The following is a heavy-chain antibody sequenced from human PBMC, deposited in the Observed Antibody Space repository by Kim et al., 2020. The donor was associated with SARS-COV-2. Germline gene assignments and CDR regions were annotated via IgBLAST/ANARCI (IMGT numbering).Heavy chain of an antibody. Sequence: GGSLRLSCEASGFIFSNHWMSWVRQAPGKGLEWVANIKLDGSDKNYVDSVKGHFTISRDNAKKSLYLQMSSLRADDTAVYYCARSAIGAAFDIWGQGTMVCISS. J-gene: IGHJ3*02. D-gene: IGHD4-17*01. V-gene: IGHV3-7*03. CDR1: GFIFSNHW. CDR3: ARSAIGAAFDI. CDR2: IKLDGSDK.